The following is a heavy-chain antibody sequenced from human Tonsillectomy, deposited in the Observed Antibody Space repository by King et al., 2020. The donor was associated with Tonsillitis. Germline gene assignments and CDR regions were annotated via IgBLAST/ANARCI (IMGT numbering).Heavy chain of an antibody. V-gene: IGHV3-23*04. D-gene: IGHD6-19*01. J-gene: IGHJ4*02. CDR3: AKAGGGWMPADY. CDR2: TSGSGEST. Sequence: VQLVESGGGFIQPGGSLRLSCAASGFTFSSYAMSWVRQAPGKGLEWVSTTSGSGESTYFADSVKGRFTVSRDNSKNTLFLQMNSLGAEDTAVYYCAKAGGGWMPADYWGQGTLVTVSS. CDR1: GFTFSSYA.